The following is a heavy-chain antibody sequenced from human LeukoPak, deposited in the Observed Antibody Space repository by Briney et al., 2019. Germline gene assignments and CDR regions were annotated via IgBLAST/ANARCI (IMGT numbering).Heavy chain of an antibody. CDR2: ISYDGSNK. D-gene: IGHD3-22*01. J-gene: IGHJ4*02. V-gene: IGHV3-30-3*01. CDR1: GFTFSSYA. Sequence: GGSLRLSCAASGFTFSSYAMRWVRQAPGKGLEWVAVISYDGSNKYYADSVKGRFTISRDNSKNTLYLQMNSLRAEDTAVYYCARDRLGYYDSSGYYYLTAGVDYWGQGTLVTVSS. CDR3: ARDRLGYYDSSGYYYLTAGVDY.